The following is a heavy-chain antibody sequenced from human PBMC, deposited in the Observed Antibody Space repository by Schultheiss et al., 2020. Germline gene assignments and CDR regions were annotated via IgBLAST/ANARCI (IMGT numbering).Heavy chain of an antibody. V-gene: IGHV3-33*01. J-gene: IGHJ5*02. Sequence: GGSLRLSCAASGFTFSSYGMHWVRQAPGKGLEWVAVIWYDGSNKYYADSVKGRFTISRDNSKNTLNLQMNSLRAEDTAVYYCARRDKWFDPWGQGTLVTVSS. CDR3: ARRDKWFDP. CDR1: GFTFSSYG. CDR2: IWYDGSNK. D-gene: IGHD2-21*01.